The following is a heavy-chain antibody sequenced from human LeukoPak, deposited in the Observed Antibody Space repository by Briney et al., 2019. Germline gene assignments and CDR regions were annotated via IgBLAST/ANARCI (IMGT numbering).Heavy chain of an antibody. CDR1: GGSISSSSYY. J-gene: IGHJ4*02. CDR2: IYYSGST. Sequence: SETLSLTCTVSGGSISSSSYYWGWIRQPPGKGLEWIGSIYYSGSTYYNPSLKSRVTISVDTSKNQFSLKLSSVTAADTAVYYCARLSSGRSRGDYWGQGTLVTVSS. V-gene: IGHV4-39*07. D-gene: IGHD6-19*01. CDR3: ARLSSGRSRGDY.